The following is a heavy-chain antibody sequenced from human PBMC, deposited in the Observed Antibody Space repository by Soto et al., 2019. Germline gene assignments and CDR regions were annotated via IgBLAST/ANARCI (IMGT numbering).Heavy chain of an antibody. D-gene: IGHD1-7*01. CDR2: IYYSGST. V-gene: IGHV4-59*01. CDR3: ARAITGTMRWFDP. Sequence: SETLSLTCTVSGGSISSYYWSWIRQPPGKGLEWIGYIYYSGSTNYNPSLRSRVTISVDTSKNQFSLKLSSVTAADTAVYYCARAITGTMRWFDPWGQGTLVTVSS. J-gene: IGHJ5*02. CDR1: GGSISSYY.